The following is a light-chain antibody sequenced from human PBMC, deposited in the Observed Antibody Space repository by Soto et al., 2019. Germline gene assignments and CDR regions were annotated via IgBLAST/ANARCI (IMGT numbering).Light chain of an antibody. J-gene: IGKJ5*01. V-gene: IGKV3-11*01. CDR1: QSVGSY. CDR3: QQRTNRPPIT. Sequence: EIVLTQSPAPLSLSPGERATLSCRASQSVGSYLAWYQQKPGQAPRLLIFNTSNRATGIPARFSGSGSGTDFTLTISGLEPEDFAVYYCQQRTNRPPITFGQGTRLEIK. CDR2: NTS.